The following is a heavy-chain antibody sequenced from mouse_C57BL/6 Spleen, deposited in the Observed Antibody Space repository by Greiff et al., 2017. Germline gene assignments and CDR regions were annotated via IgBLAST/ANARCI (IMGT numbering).Heavy chain of an antibody. J-gene: IGHJ4*01. Sequence: QVQLQQPGTELVKPGASVKLSCKASGYTFTSYWMHWVKQRPGQGLEWIGNINPSNGGTNYNEKFKSKATLTVDKSTSTAYMQLSSLTSEDSAVYYCARGSTMITTRGYYYAMDYWGQGTSVTVSS. D-gene: IGHD2-4*01. CDR3: ARGSTMITTRGYYYAMDY. V-gene: IGHV1-53*01. CDR2: INPSNGGT. CDR1: GYTFTSYW.